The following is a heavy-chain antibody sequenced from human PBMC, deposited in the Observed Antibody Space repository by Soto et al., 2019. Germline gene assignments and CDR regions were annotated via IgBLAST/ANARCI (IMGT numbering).Heavy chain of an antibody. Sequence: QVQLVQSGAEVKKPGSSVKVSCKASGGTFSSYAISWVRQAPGQGLEWMGGIIPIFGTANYAQKFQGRVTITADDSTSTAYMELSSLRSEDTAVYYCARDRRYCSGGSCPYYFAYWGQGTLVTVSS. D-gene: IGHD2-15*01. CDR1: GGTFSSYA. CDR3: ARDRRYCSGGSCPYYFAY. V-gene: IGHV1-69*01. J-gene: IGHJ4*02. CDR2: IIPIFGTA.